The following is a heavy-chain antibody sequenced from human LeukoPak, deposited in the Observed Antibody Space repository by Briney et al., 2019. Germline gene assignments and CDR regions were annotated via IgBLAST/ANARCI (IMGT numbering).Heavy chain of an antibody. J-gene: IGHJ6*02. CDR1: GGSMTNLN. CDR3: AKGGSTNFYYGDV. Sequence: PSETLSLTCSVSGGSMTNLNWTWIRQPPGKGLEWIGDIYDSGSTRYNTSLESRVTISVDTSKNQFSLKLSSVTAADTAVYYCAKGGSTNFYYGDVWGQGTTVTVSS. D-gene: IGHD2/OR15-2a*01. V-gene: IGHV4-59*01. CDR2: IYDSGST.